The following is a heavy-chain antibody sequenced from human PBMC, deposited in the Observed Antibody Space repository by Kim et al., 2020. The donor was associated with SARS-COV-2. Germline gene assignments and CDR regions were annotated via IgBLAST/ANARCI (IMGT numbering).Heavy chain of an antibody. CDR2: IYPGDSDT. Sequence: GESLKISCKGSGYSFHTYWIAWVRQMPGKGLEWMGIIYPGDSDTRYSPSFQGQVIISADKSISAAYLQWNSLKASDTAMYYCARPGYCSDGNCVPFAYWGQGSLVTVSS. D-gene: IGHD2-15*01. CDR3: ARPGYCSDGNCVPFAY. CDR1: GYSFHTYW. J-gene: IGHJ4*02. V-gene: IGHV5-51*01.